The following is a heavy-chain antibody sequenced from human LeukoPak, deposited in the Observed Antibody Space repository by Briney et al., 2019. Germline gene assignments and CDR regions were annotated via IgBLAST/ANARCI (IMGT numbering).Heavy chain of an antibody. CDR3: AREIGYSSSWYIAS. Sequence: GGSLRLSCAASGFTFSSYAMHWVRQAPGKGLEWVAVISYDGSNKYYADSVKGRFTISRDNSKNTLYLQMNSLRAEDTAVYYCAREIGYSSSWYIASWGQGTLVTVSS. D-gene: IGHD6-13*01. CDR1: GFTFSSYA. CDR2: ISYDGSNK. J-gene: IGHJ5*01. V-gene: IGHV3-30*04.